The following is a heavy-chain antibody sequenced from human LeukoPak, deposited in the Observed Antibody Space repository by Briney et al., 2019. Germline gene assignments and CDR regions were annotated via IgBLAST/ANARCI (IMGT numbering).Heavy chain of an antibody. D-gene: IGHD3-16*01. V-gene: IGHV4-59*08. CDR2: IYYSGNT. Sequence: PSETLSLTCTVSGGSINGYYWTWIRQPPGKGLEWIGYIYYSGNTNYNPSLKNRVSLSVHTSKNQFSLRLSSVTAADSAIYYCARRRLGDAFDVWGQGTMVAVSS. CDR1: GGSINGYY. J-gene: IGHJ3*01. CDR3: ARRRLGDAFDV.